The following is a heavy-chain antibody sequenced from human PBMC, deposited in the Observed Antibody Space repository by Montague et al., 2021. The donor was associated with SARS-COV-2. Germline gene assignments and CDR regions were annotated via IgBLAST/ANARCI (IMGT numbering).Heavy chain of an antibody. CDR1: GDSVSTYSVT. J-gene: IGHJ4*02. D-gene: IGHD2-15*01. CDR2: TYYRSEWYS. Sequence: CAISGDSVSTYSVTWNWVRLSPSRGLERLGRTYYRSEWYSDYSVSVKSRISINPDTSKNQFSLQLNSVTPEDTAVYYCARAERGSCGDGNCYQYFFNYWGQGTLVTVSS. V-gene: IGHV6-1*01. CDR3: ARAERGSCGDGNCYQYFFNY.